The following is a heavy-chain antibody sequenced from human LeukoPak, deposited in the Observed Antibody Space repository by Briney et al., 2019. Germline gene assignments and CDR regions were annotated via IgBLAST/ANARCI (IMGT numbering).Heavy chain of an antibody. Sequence: GGSLRLSCAASGFTFSSYAMHWVRQAPGKGLEWVAVISYDGSNKYYADSVKGRFTISRDSSKNTLYLQMNSLRAEDTAVYYCATSGYSSSMGNYWGQGTLVTVSS. J-gene: IGHJ4*02. D-gene: IGHD6-13*01. CDR3: ATSGYSSSMGNY. V-gene: IGHV3-30-3*01. CDR1: GFTFSSYA. CDR2: ISYDGSNK.